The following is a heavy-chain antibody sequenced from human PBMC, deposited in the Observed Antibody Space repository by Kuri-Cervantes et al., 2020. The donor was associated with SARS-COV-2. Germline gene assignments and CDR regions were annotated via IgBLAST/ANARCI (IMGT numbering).Heavy chain of an antibody. Sequence: GESLKISCAASGFTVSSNYMNWVRQAPGKGLEWVSVIYSGGTTYYADSVKGRFTISRDTSESTLYLQMNSVKAEDSAMYYCARGGSYDDSNGLDWPFDLWGRGTLVTVSS. CDR1: GFTVSSNY. CDR3: ARGGSYDDSNGLDWPFDL. V-gene: IGHV3-53*01. J-gene: IGHJ2*01. D-gene: IGHD3-22*01. CDR2: IYSGGTT.